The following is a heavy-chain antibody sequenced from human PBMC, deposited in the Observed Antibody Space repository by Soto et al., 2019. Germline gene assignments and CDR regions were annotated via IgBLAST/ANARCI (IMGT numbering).Heavy chain of an antibody. Sequence: QVQLVQSGAEVKKPGASVKVSCKASGYTFTSYGISWVRQAPGQGLEWMGWISPYNGNTNYAQNLKGRVTMTTDTSTSTAYMELRSLISDDTAVYYCARDRRYNWNYGWFDPWGQGTLVTVSS. J-gene: IGHJ5*02. D-gene: IGHD1-7*01. CDR3: ARDRRYNWNYGWFDP. CDR2: ISPYNGNT. V-gene: IGHV1-18*01. CDR1: GYTFTSYG.